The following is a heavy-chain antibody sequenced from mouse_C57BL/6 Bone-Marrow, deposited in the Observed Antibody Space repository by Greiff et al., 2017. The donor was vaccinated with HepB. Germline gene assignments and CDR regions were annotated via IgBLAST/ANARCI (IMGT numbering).Heavy chain of an antibody. V-gene: IGHV1-69*01. J-gene: IGHJ1*03. Sequence: VQLQQPGAELVMPGASVKLSCKASGYTFTSYWMHWVKQRPGQGLEWIGEIDPSDSYTNYNQKFKGKSTLTVDKSSSTAYMQLSILTSEDSAVYYCASDYYGSGPWYFDVWGTGTTVTVSS. CDR1: GYTFTSYW. CDR2: IDPSDSYT. D-gene: IGHD1-1*01. CDR3: ASDYYGSGPWYFDV.